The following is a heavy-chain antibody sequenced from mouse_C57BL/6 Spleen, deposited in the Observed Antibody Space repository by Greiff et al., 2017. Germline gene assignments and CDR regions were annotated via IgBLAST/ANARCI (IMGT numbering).Heavy chain of an antibody. CDR1: GYTFTSYW. D-gene: IGHD4-1*01. Sequence: QVHVKQPGAELVKPGASVKMSCKASGYTFTSYWITWVKQRPGQGLEWIGDIYPGSGSTNYNEKFKSKATLTVDTSSSTAYMQLSSLTSEDSAVYYWATGTGYVDVWGTGTTVTVSS. CDR3: ATGTGYVDV. V-gene: IGHV1-55*01. J-gene: IGHJ1*03. CDR2: IYPGSGST.